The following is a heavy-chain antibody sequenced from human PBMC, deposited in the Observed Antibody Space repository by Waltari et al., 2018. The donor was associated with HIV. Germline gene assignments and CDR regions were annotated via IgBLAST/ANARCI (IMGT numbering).Heavy chain of an antibody. CDR2: TSYDERNK. CDR3: VRQSKSGFSWYFDL. D-gene: IGHD6-25*01. CDR1: GFSFNDFS. J-gene: IGHJ2*01. Sequence: QVQLVESGGGVVTPGRSLRLSCAASGFSFNDFSMHWVRQAPGKGLEWVEVTSYDERNKYYADSVRGRFIISRDNSKNTLYLQMNSLKADDTAVFYCVRQSKSGFSWYFDLWGRGTLVTVSS. V-gene: IGHV3-30*04.